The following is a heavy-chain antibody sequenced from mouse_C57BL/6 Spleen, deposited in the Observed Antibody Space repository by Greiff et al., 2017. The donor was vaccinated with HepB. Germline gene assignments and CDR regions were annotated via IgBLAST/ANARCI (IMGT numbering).Heavy chain of an antibody. Sequence: EVQGVESGGDLVKPGGSLKLSCAASGFTFSSYGMSWVRQTPDKRLEWVATISSGGSYTYYPGSVKGRFTITRDNANNTLYLQLSRLTSEDTALYFCARKEGDDDDDAMDYWGQGTTVTVSS. CDR3: ARKEGDDDDDAMDY. CDR2: ISSGGSYT. D-gene: IGHD2-4*01. V-gene: IGHV5-6*01. CDR1: GFTFSSYG. J-gene: IGHJ4*01.